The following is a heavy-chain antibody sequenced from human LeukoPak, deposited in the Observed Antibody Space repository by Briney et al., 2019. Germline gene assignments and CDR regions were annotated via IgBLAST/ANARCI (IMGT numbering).Heavy chain of an antibody. CDR3: ASSSWYAPDY. CDR2: ISSSGSTM. Sequence: PGGSLRLSCAASGFTFSSYEMNWVRQAPGKGLEWISYISSSGSTMYYADSVKGRFTISRDNAKNSLYLQMNSLRAGDTAIYYCASSSWYAPDYWGQGTLVTVSS. V-gene: IGHV3-48*03. CDR1: GFTFSSYE. D-gene: IGHD6-13*01. J-gene: IGHJ4*02.